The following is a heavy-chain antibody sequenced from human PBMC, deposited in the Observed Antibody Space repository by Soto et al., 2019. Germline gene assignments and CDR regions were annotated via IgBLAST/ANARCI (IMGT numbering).Heavy chain of an antibody. Sequence: EVQLVESGGGLVQPGGSLRLSCAASGFTVSSSYMTWVRQAPGKGLEWVSVLQSGGNTYYADSLKGRFTVSRDNSKNKRYRQMSSGRAEETAVNYCARDKWSGGGSCSGNFDYWGQGTLFTLSS. CDR3: ARDKWSGGGSCSGNFDY. V-gene: IGHV3-66*01. D-gene: IGHD2-15*01. CDR1: GFTVSSSY. J-gene: IGHJ4*02. CDR2: LQSGGNT.